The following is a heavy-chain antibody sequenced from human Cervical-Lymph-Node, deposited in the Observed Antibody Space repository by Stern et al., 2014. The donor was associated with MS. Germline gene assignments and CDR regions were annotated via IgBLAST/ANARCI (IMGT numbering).Heavy chain of an antibody. D-gene: IGHD3-3*01. CDR1: GFSLSTSGVG. CDR3: AHSSGTIFGVISDYAFDF. V-gene: IGHV2-5*02. J-gene: IGHJ3*01. CDR2: IHWDDDK. Sequence: QITLKESGPTLVKPTQTLTLTCTFSGFSLSTSGVGVGWIRQPPGKALEWLSLIHWDDDKRYSPSLKSRLTITKDTSKNQVVLTMTNMDPVDTATYYCAHSSGTIFGVISDYAFDFWGQGTMVTVSS.